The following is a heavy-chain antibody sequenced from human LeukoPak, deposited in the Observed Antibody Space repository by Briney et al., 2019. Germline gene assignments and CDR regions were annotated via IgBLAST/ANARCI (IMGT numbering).Heavy chain of an antibody. D-gene: IGHD3-10*01. CDR2: ISSSGSTI. Sequence: GGTLRFSCAASGFTFSDYYMSWIRQAPGKGLEWVSYISSSGSTIYYADSVKGRFTISRDNAKNSLYLQMNSLRAEDTAVYYCAREGVRPRWFDPWGQGTLVTVSS. CDR3: AREGVRPRWFDP. J-gene: IGHJ5*02. V-gene: IGHV3-11*01. CDR1: GFTFSDYY.